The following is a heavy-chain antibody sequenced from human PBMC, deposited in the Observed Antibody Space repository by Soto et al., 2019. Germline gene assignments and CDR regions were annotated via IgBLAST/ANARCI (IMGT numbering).Heavy chain of an antibody. D-gene: IGHD2-21*02. CDR1: GFSLTTSGVG. V-gene: IGHV2-5*02. CDR3: VQSQCVGDCLRSLPSHYYYGVDV. J-gene: IGHJ6*02. CDR2: IYGDDDK. Sequence: SGPTLVNPTQTLTLTCTFSGFSLTTSGVGVGWIRQPPGKALEWLALIYGDDDKRYSPSLKTRFTITKDTSRNQVALRMTNIEPVDTAKYYCVQSQCVGDCLRSLPSHYYYGVDVWCQGSTVTVSS.